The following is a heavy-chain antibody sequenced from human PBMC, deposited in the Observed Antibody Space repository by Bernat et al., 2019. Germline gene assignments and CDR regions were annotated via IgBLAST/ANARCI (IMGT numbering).Heavy chain of an antibody. D-gene: IGHD3-16*02. V-gene: IGHV1-69*04. Sequence: QVQLVQSGAEVKKPGSSVKVSCKASGGTFSSYAISWVRQAPGQGLEWMGRIIPNLGIANYAQKFQGRVTITAEKSTSTAYMELSSLGSEDTAVYYCESLRLGELSLEPFDYWGQGTLVTVSS. CDR3: ESLRLGELSLEPFDY. J-gene: IGHJ4*02. CDR2: IIPNLGIA. CDR1: GGTFSSYA.